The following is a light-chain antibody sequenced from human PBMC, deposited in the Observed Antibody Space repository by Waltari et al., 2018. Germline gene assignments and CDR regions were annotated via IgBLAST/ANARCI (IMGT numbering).Light chain of an antibody. CDR2: ENN. J-gene: IGLJ3*02. V-gene: IGLV6-57*01. CDR1: SGSIAANY. CDR3: QSYDTTARV. Sequence: NFVLTQPHSVSESPEKTVTISCTRSSGSIAANYVQWSPQPPGISPTIVIYENNQRPSGLPVLFSRSIDGSSNSASLTISGLKTDDEADYFCQSYDTTARVFGGGTKLTVL.